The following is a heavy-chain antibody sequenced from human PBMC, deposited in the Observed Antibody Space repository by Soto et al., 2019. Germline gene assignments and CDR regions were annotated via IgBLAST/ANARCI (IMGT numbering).Heavy chain of an antibody. D-gene: IGHD2-15*01. V-gene: IGHV3-23*01. CDR2: LTDSGGST. Sequence: EVQLLESGGGLVQPGGSLRLSCAASGFTFSSYAMSWVRQAPGKGLEWVSALTDSGGSTYYADSVKGRFTISRDNSKNTLYLQMNSLRAEDTAIYYCAKDACRGSCYVVVPCLDPCGQGTLVTVST. CDR1: GFTFSSYA. CDR3: AKDACRGSCYVVVPCLDP. J-gene: IGHJ5*02.